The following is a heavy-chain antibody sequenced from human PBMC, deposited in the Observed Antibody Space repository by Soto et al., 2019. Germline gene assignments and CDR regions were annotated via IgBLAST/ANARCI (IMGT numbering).Heavy chain of an antibody. D-gene: IGHD1-26*01. CDR2: IIPIFGTA. CDR3: ARDGGRHSGGIDY. J-gene: IGHJ4*02. CDR1: GGTFSSYS. Sequence: VQLVQSGAEVKKPGSSVKVSCKASGGTFSSYSINWVRQAPGQGLEWMGEIIPIFGTASYAQKFQGRVPITADESTSTAYMELSSLRSEDTAVYYCARDGGRHSGGIDYWGQGTLVTVSS. V-gene: IGHV1-69*01.